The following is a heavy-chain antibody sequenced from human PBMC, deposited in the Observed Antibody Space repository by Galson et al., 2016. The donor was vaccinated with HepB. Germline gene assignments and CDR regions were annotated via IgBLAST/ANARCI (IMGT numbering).Heavy chain of an antibody. CDR1: GFSLGTSGVR. CDR2: LYWDRER. J-gene: IGHJ5*01. CDR3: APRPLRFSHVFAP. D-gene: IGHD4-17*01. V-gene: IGHV2-5*02. Sequence: PALVKPTQALTLPCNFSGFSLGTSGVRVGWIRQHPGPALGWLDLLYWDRERRYSPPLQGRLTITKDTSENQVVLTMTNMNSADTGTYYCAPRPLRFSHVFAPWGQGTLVTVSS.